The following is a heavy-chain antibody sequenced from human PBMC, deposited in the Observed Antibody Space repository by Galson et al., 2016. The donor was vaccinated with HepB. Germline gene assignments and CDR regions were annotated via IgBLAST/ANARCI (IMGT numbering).Heavy chain of an antibody. CDR3: ARARDYYFYSMDV. CDR1: GYTFTTYG. Sequence: SVKVSCKASGYTFTTYGISWVRQVPGQGLEWMGWITTVTGNTNYAQKFQGRVTMTTDTSTNTAYMELRSLRSDDTAVYYCARARDYYFYSMDVWGQGTTVTVSS. V-gene: IGHV1-18*01. J-gene: IGHJ6*02. CDR2: ITTVTGNT.